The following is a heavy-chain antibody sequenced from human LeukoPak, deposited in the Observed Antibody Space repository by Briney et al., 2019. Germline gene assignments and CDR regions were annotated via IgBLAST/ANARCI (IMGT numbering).Heavy chain of an antibody. J-gene: IGHJ3*02. V-gene: IGHV3-9*01. CDR3: AKGSPGDSNAFDI. CDR1: GFTFDDYA. Sequence: PGGSLRLSCAASGFTFDDYAMHWVRQVPGKGLEWVSGVSWSSVYIGYADSVKGRFIISRDNAKNSLYLQMNSLRAEDTALYYCAKGSPGDSNAFDIWGQGTMVTVSS. CDR2: VSWSSVYI. D-gene: IGHD7-27*01.